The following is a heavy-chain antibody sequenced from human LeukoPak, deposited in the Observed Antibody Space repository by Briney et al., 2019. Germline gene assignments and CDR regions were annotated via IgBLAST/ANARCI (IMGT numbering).Heavy chain of an antibody. J-gene: IGHJ4*02. CDR1: GFTPSTYW. Sequence: PGGSLRLSCAASGFTPSTYWMSWVRQAPGKGREWVANIKHDGSEKYYVDSVKGRLTISRDKPKKSLYLQMNSLRSEETAVYYCARDIPGPRGRLDYWGQGTLVTVSS. CDR3: ARDIPGPRGRLDY. CDR2: IKHDGSEK. D-gene: IGHD2-21*01. V-gene: IGHV3-7*01.